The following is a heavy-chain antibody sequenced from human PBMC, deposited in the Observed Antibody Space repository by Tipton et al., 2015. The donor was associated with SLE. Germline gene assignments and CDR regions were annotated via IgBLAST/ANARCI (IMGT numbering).Heavy chain of an antibody. Sequence: TLSLTCNVSGDSISSGDYYWTWIRQHPGKGLEWIGYIHNSGTTYYNPSLKSRVTISLDSPKNQFSLKLFSVTGADTAVYYCARTYFDRRGYRGFDPWGQGILVTVSS. CDR3: ARTYFDRRGYRGFDP. CDR1: GDSISSGDYY. CDR2: IHNSGTT. D-gene: IGHD3-22*01. J-gene: IGHJ5*02. V-gene: IGHV4-31*03.